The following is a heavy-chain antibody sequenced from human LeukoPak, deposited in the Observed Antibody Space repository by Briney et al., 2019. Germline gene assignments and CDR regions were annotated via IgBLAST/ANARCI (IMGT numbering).Heavy chain of an antibody. CDR2: ISHDGTNK. CDR3: ALTVIGVVYYFGN. Sequence: GGSLRLSCAASGFTFYDYAMHWVRQAPGKGLEWVAVISHDGTNKYYAESVRGRFTISRDNSRNTLYLYMNSLRDADTAVYYCALTVIGVVYYFGNWGQGTLVTVSS. CDR1: GFTFYDYA. V-gene: IGHV3-30*04. D-gene: IGHD2-21*01. J-gene: IGHJ4*02.